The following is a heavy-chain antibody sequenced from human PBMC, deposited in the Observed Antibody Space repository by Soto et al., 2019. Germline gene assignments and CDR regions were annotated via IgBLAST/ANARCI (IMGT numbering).Heavy chain of an antibody. D-gene: IGHD3-3*01. CDR2: ISGSGGST. J-gene: IGHJ4*02. CDR1: GLTFSSYA. V-gene: IGHV3-23*01. CDR3: AKNYDFWSGYSEYFDY. Sequence: VGSLRLSCAASGLTFSSYAMSWVRQAPGKGLEWVSAISGSGGSTYYADSVKGRFTISRDNSKNTLYLQMNSLRAEDTAVYYCAKNYDFWSGYSEYFDYWGQGTLVTVSS.